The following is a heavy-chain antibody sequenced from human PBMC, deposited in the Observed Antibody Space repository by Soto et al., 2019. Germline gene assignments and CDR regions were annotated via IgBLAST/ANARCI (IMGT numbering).Heavy chain of an antibody. CDR2: ISYDGSNK. V-gene: IGHV3-30-3*01. CDR1: GFTFSSYA. J-gene: IGHJ4*02. D-gene: IGHD6-13*01. CDR3: ASAQGTGIAAAGTFY. Sequence: QVQLVESGGGVVQPGRSLRLSCAASGFTFSSYAMHWVRQAPGKGLEWVAVISYDGSNKYYADSVKGRFTISRDNSKNTLYLQMNSLRAEDTAVYYCASAQGTGIAAAGTFYWGQGTLVTVSS.